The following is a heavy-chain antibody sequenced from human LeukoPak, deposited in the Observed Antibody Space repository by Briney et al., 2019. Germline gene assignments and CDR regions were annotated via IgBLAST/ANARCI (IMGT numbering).Heavy chain of an antibody. CDR1: GLTFSSYA. CDR2: ISSSGSDI. Sequence: PGGSLRLSCAASGLTFSSYAMNWVRQAPGKGLEWVSYISSSGSDIYYADSVRGRFTISRDNAKNSLYLHMNSLRAEDTAVYYCARVYGGSSPFDYWGQGTLVTVSS. D-gene: IGHD4-23*01. J-gene: IGHJ4*02. CDR3: ARVYGGSSPFDY. V-gene: IGHV3-21*05.